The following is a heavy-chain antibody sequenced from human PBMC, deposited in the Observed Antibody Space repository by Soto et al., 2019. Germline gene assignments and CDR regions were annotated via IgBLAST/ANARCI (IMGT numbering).Heavy chain of an antibody. CDR2: ISYDGSNK. D-gene: IGHD1-26*01. Sequence: TGGSLRLSCAASGFPFSNFVMNWVRQAPGKGLEWVAIISYDGSNKYYADSVKGRFTISRDNSKNTLYLQMNSPRAEDTAVYYCAKDRPSGSRPYYYGMDVWGQGTTVTVSS. V-gene: IGHV3-30*18. CDR3: AKDRPSGSRPYYYGMDV. J-gene: IGHJ6*02. CDR1: GFPFSNFV.